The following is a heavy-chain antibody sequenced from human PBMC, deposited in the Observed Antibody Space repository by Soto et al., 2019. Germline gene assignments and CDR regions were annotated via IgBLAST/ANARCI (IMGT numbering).Heavy chain of an antibody. J-gene: IGHJ4*02. D-gene: IGHD2-2*01. CDR1: GGSISSGGYY. CDR2: IYHSGST. V-gene: IGHV4-31*03. Sequence: QVQLQESGPGLVKPSQTLSLTCTVSGGSISSGGYYWSWIRQHPGKGLEWIGYIYHSGSTYYNPSLKRRFTISVDPFKNQFSLELISVPAADTAVYYGARPPWDTVVTPAEFDSWGQGTLVTVSS. CDR3: ARPPWDTVVTPAEFDS.